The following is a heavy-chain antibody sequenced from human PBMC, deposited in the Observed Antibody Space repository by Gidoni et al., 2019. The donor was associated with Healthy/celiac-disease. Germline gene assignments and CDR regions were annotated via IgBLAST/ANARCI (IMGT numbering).Heavy chain of an antibody. D-gene: IGHD5-12*01. CDR3: ARVWDKDAWGSERAQGATMRYYYYYGMDV. J-gene: IGHJ6*02. CDR2: IIPIFGTA. Sequence: QVQLVQSGAEVKKPGSSVKVSCKASGGTFSSYAISWVRQAPGHGLEWMGGIIPIFGTANYAQKFQGRVTITADESTSTAYMELSSLRSEDTAVYYCARVWDKDAWGSERAQGATMRYYYYYGMDVWGQGTTVTVSS. V-gene: IGHV1-69*01. CDR1: GGTFSSYA.